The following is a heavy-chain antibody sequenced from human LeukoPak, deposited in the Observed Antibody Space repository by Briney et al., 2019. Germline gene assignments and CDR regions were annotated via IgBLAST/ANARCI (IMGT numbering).Heavy chain of an antibody. CDR1: GYTFTSYG. CDR3: ARDWTELDYDILTGYYNYYYYYMDV. CDR2: ISAYNGNT. V-gene: IGHV1-18*01. Sequence: ASVKVSCKASGYTFTSYGISWVRQATGQGLEWMGWISAYNGNTNYAQKLQGRVTMTTDTSTSTAYMELRSLRSDDTAVYYCARDWTELDYDILTGYYNYYYYYMDVWGKGTTVTVSS. J-gene: IGHJ6*03. D-gene: IGHD3-9*01.